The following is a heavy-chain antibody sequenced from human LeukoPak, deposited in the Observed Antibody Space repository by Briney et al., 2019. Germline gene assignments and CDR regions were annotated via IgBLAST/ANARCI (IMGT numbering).Heavy chain of an antibody. Sequence: HPGGSLRLSCAASGFTFNKFAMSWVRQAPGKGLEWVSGIIENGGETYYADSVKGRFTISRDNSKNTLYLQMNSLRAEDTAVYYCVNIPTPYIMDVWGQGTTVTVSS. CDR2: IIENGGET. V-gene: IGHV3-23*01. J-gene: IGHJ6*02. D-gene: IGHD2-2*02. CDR3: VNIPTPYIMDV. CDR1: GFTFNKFA.